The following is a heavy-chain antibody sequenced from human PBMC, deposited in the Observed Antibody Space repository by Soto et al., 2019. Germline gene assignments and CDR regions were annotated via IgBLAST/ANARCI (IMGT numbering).Heavy chain of an antibody. J-gene: IGHJ4*02. V-gene: IGHV3-48*02. Sequence: GGSLRLSCAASGFTFSSYSMNWVRQAPGKGLEWVSYISSSSSTIYYADSVKGRFTISRDNAKNSLYLQMNSLRDEDTAVYYCARDSLTPSKYYYDSSGYGGGYWGQGTLVTVSS. CDR1: GFTFSSYS. D-gene: IGHD3-22*01. CDR3: ARDSLTPSKYYYDSSGYGGGY. CDR2: ISSSSSTI.